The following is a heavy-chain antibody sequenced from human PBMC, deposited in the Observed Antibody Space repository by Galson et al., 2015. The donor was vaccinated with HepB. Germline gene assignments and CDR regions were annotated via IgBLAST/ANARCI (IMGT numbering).Heavy chain of an antibody. Sequence: SVKVSCKASGGTFSNYAISWVRQAPGRGLEWMGGIIPISGTANYAQKFQGRVTITADESTNTAYMELSSLRSDDTAVYYCARVTYIAVAPCYFDSWGQGTLVTVSS. CDR3: ARVTYIAVAPCYFDS. J-gene: IGHJ4*02. CDR1: GGTFSNYA. CDR2: IIPISGTA. D-gene: IGHD6-19*01. V-gene: IGHV1-69*13.